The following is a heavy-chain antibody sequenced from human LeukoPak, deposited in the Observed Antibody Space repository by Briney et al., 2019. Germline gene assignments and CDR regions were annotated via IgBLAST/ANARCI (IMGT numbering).Heavy chain of an antibody. J-gene: IGHJ4*02. Sequence: GGSLRLSCAASGFTFSSYAMSWVRQAPGKGLEWVSAISGSGGSTYYADSVKGRFTISRDNAKNSLYLQMNSLRAEDTAVYYCARTLLAVAIDYWGQGTLVTVSS. CDR1: GFTFSSYA. V-gene: IGHV3-23*01. CDR2: ISGSGGST. D-gene: IGHD6-19*01. CDR3: ARTLLAVAIDY.